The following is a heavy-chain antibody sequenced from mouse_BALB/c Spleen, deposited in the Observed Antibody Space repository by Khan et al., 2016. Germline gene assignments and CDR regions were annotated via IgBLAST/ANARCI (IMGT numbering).Heavy chain of an antibody. CDR1: GFNIKDTY. J-gene: IGHJ1*01. CDR2: IDPANGNT. V-gene: IGHV14-3*02. D-gene: IGHD2-13*01. CDR3: ARDYGDYGYWYFDV. Sequence: VQLKQSGAELVKPGASVKLSCTASGFNIKDTYLHWVKQRPEQGLEWIGRIDPANGNTKYDPKFQGKATVTADTSSNTAYLQRSGLTSEDTAVYYCARDYGDYGYWYFDVWGAGTTVTVSS.